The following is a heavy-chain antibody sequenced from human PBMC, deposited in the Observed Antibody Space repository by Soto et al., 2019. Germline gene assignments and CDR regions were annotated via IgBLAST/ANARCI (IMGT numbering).Heavy chain of an antibody. Sequence: GGSLRLSCAASGFTFSSYAMSWVRQAPGKGLEWVSAISGSGGSTYYADSVKGRFTISRDNSKNTLYLQMNSLRAEDTAVYYCAKVMYYEFWSGLAPFDYWGQGTLVTVSS. CDR1: GFTFSSYA. J-gene: IGHJ4*02. CDR2: ISGSGGST. CDR3: AKVMYYEFWSGLAPFDY. V-gene: IGHV3-23*01. D-gene: IGHD3-3*01.